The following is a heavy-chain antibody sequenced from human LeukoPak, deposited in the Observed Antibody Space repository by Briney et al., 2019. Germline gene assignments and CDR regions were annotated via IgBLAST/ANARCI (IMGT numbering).Heavy chain of an antibody. CDR1: GGSISSYY. V-gene: IGHV4-4*07. J-gene: IGHJ6*02. D-gene: IGHD3-9*01. CDR3: ARDRLGYDILTGPQGSYCYYGMDV. Sequence: SETLSLTCTVSGGSISSYYWSWIRQPAGKGLEWIGRIYTSGSTNYNPSLKSRVTMSVDTSKNQFSLKLSSVTAADTAVYYCARDRLGYDILTGPQGSYCYYGMDVWGQGTTVTVSS. CDR2: IYTSGST.